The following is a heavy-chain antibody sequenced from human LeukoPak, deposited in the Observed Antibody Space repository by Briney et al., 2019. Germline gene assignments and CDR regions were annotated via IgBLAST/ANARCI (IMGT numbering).Heavy chain of an antibody. CDR2: IYYSGST. D-gene: IGHD3-22*01. CDR3: ARGYYYDSSGYYPRHDY. Sequence: NPSETLSLTCTVSGGSISGSSYYWGWIRQPPGKGLEWIGSIYYSGSTYYNPSLKSRVTISVDTSKNQFSLKLNSVTATDTAVYYCARGYYYDSSGYYPRHDYWGQGTLVTVSS. V-gene: IGHV4-39*01. J-gene: IGHJ4*02. CDR1: GGSISGSSYY.